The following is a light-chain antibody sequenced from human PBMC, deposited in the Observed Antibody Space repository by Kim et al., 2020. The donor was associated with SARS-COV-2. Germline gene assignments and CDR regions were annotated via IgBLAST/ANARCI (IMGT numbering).Light chain of an antibody. CDR3: QQRRTWPLT. CDR1: QSIGDW. V-gene: IGKV3-11*01. CDR2: DGS. J-gene: IGKJ4*01. Sequence: LSPGERATRACRASQSIGDWIAWYQQKSGQAPRLLIYDGSNRATGIPARFSGSGSGTDFTLTISSLEPEDFAVYYCQQRRTWPLTFGGGTKVDIK.